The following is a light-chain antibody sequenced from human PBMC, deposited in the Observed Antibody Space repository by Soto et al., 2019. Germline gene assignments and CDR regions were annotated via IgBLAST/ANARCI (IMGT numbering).Light chain of an antibody. CDR2: AAS. V-gene: IGKV3-20*01. CDR1: QSINNRY. CDR3: QQFGSSAGFT. Sequence: EIVLTQSPGTLSLSPGERATLSCRASQSINNRYLAWYQQKPGQAPRLLIYAASSRPTRIPDRFSGSGSGTDFTLTISRLEPEDFAVYYCQQFGSSAGFTFGPWNKVDIK. J-gene: IGKJ3*01.